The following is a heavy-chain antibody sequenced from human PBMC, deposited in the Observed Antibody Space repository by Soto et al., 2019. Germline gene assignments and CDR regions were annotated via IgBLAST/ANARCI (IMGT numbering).Heavy chain of an antibody. J-gene: IGHJ4*02. D-gene: IGHD2-15*01. CDR2: FSSGGGGT. Sequence: EVQLLESGGGLLQPGGSLRLSCTASGFTFSNYAMSWVRQAPGKGLEWVSTFSSGGGGTYYADSVKGRITISRDNSKNPLSLQMNSMGAEDTVVYYCRNANLYSSGANCFTFVYWGLGTLVTVSS. V-gene: IGHV3-23*01. CDR3: RNANLYSSGANCFTFVY. CDR1: GFTFSNYA.